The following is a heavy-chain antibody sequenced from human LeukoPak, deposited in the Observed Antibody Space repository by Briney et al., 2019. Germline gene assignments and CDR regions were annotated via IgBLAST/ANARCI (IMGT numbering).Heavy chain of an antibody. J-gene: IGHJ4*02. V-gene: IGHV3-7*04. CDR1: GFTFSNYG. CDR3: ARGYTCGY. Sequence: GGSLRLSCAASGFTFSNYGMNWVRQAPGKGLEWVANIKEDGSEKNYADSVKGRFTISRDNAKNSLYLQMNSLRAEDTAVYYCARGYTCGYWGQGTLVIVSS. D-gene: IGHD5-18*01. CDR2: IKEDGSEK.